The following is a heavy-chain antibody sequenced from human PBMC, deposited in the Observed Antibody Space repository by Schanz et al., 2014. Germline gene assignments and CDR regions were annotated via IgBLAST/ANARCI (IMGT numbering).Heavy chain of an antibody. V-gene: IGHV3-23*04. CDR1: GFAFSSFA. D-gene: IGHD2-2*01. CDR3: AKEKGDCSSTSCSYYFDY. J-gene: IGHJ4*02. CDR2: ISANDYDT. Sequence: EVFLVESGGGLVQPGGSLRLSCAASGFAFSSFALSWVRQSPGKGLEWVSAISANDYDTYYAPSVKGRFTVSRDNSKNTVYLQMNSLRAEDTAVYYCAKEKGDCSSTSCSYYFDYWGQGTLVTVSS.